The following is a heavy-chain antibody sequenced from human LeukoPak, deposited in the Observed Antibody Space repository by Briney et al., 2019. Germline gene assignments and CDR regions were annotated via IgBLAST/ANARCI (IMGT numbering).Heavy chain of an antibody. CDR2: ISINTDT. D-gene: IGHD3-16*01. CDR3: AIEQSWVVLFDS. Sequence: PGGSLTLSCAASGIAVIGNYMSWVRQPPGKGLEWVSFISINTDTFYADSVRGRFTISRDSSKNTLFLQMNSLRDEDSAVYYCAIEQSWVVLFDSWGQGTLVTVSS. V-gene: IGHV3-53*01. J-gene: IGHJ4*02. CDR1: GIAVIGNY.